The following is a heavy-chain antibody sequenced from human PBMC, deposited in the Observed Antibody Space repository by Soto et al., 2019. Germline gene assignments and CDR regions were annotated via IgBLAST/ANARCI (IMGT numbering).Heavy chain of an antibody. J-gene: IGHJ4*02. CDR1: GYTFTRYD. CDR2: MLPDSGDT. D-gene: IGHD1-7*01. CDR3: ARRIAGTRKYYFDS. V-gene: IGHV1-8*01. Sequence: QVQLVQSGAEVKKPGASVKVSCKASGYTFTRYDINWVRQATGQGLEWLGWMLPDSGDTGYPPKFQGRVTMTRNTSISTAYLEVSSLTSEDTAVYYCARRIAGTRKYYFDSWGQGTLLTVSS.